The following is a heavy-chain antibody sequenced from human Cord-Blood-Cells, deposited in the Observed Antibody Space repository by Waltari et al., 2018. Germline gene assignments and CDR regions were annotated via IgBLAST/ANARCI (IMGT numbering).Heavy chain of an antibody. J-gene: IGHJ4*02. CDR2: IKQDGSEK. V-gene: IGHV3-7*01. Sequence: EVQLVESGGGLVQPGGSLRLSCAASGFTFSSYWMSWVRQAPGKGLEWEANIKQDGSEKYYVDSVKGRFTISRDNAKNSLYLQMNSLRAEDTAVYYCASVFFDWLLCYWGQGTLVTVSS. CDR3: ASVFFDWLLCY. D-gene: IGHD3-9*01. CDR1: GFTFSSYW.